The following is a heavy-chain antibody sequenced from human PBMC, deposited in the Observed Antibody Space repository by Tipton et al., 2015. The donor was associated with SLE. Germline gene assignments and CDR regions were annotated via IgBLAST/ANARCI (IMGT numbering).Heavy chain of an antibody. CDR1: GGSITSSSYY. CDR3: ARRRAATGLFSERGWFDP. D-gene: IGHD6-25*01. CDR2: IYYRGST. V-gene: IGHV4-39*07. Sequence: TLSLTCAVYGGSITSSSYYWAWIRQSPGEGVEWIGEIYYRGSTNYNPSLESRVTISVDTSKNQFSLKLRPVTAADTAVYYCARRRAATGLFSERGWFDPWGQGALVTVSS. J-gene: IGHJ5*02.